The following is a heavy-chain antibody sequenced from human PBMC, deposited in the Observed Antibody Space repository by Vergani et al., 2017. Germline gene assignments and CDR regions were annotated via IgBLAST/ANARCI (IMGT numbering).Heavy chain of an antibody. CDR2: ISGSGGST. CDR1: GFTFSSYA. Sequence: EVQLLESGGGLVQPGGSLRLSCAASGFTFSSYAMSWVRQAPGKGLEWVSAISGSGGSTYYADSVKGRFTISRDNSKNTLYLQMNSLRADDTAVYYCAKDLFELLWFGGVYYYYGMDVWGQGTTVTVSS. CDR3: AKDLFELLWFGGVYYYYGMDV. V-gene: IGHV3-23*01. D-gene: IGHD3-10*01. J-gene: IGHJ6*02.